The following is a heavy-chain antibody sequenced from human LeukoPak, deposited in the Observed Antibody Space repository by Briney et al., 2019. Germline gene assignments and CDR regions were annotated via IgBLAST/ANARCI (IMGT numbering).Heavy chain of an antibody. CDR3: VRERYHGSGAPRYDY. V-gene: IGHV3-21*01. J-gene: IGHJ4*02. CDR2: ISSSSSFI. Sequence: SGGSLRLSCAASGFTFSDYSMTWGRQSPGKGLELVSSISSSSSFIYYVDSLKGRSTISRDNAKNSLYLQMNGLRAEDTAVYYCVRERYHGSGAPRYDYWGQGTLVTVSS. D-gene: IGHD3-10*01. CDR1: GFTFSDYS.